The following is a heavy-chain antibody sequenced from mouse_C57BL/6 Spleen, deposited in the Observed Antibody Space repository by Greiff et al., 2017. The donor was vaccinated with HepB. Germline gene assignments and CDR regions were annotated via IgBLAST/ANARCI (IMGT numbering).Heavy chain of an antibody. D-gene: IGHD2-1*01. CDR3: ARYRNGAMDY. CDR2: INPNNGGT. V-gene: IGHV1-26*01. J-gene: IGHJ4*01. Sequence: VQLQQSGPELVKPGASVKISCKASGYTFTDYYMNWVKQSHGKSLEWFGDINPNNGGTSYNQKFKGKATLTVDKSSSTAYMELRSLTSEDSAVYYCARYRNGAMDYWGQGTSVTVSS. CDR1: GYTFTDYY.